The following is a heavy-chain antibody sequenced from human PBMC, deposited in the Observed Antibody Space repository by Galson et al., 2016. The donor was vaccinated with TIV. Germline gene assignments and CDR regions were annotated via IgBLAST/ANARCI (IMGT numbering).Heavy chain of an antibody. CDR2: INGDGSST. V-gene: IGHV3-74*01. Sequence: SLRLSRAASGFTFSNFWIHWVRQSPGKGPVWVSRINGDGSSTTYADSVKGRFTISRDNAENTLYLQMNSLRVDDTAVYYCARAGDWLGVYGLDVWGQGTTVTVSS. J-gene: IGHJ6*02. CDR3: ARAGDWLGVYGLDV. CDR1: GFTFSNFW. D-gene: IGHD3/OR15-3a*01.